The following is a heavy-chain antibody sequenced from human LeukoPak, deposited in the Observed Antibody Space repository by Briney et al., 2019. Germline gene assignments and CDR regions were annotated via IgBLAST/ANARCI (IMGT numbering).Heavy chain of an antibody. J-gene: IGHJ6*03. CDR2: ISATGGTT. D-gene: IGHD2-15*01. V-gene: IGHV3-23*01. CDR1: GFTFSSYG. CDR3: AKNGDRGAYCSGGSCYPYYYYYVDV. Sequence: GGTLRLSCAASGFTFSSYGMSWVRQAPGKGLEWVSAISATGGTTYYADSVKGRFTISRDNSKNTLYLQMNSLRAEDTAIYYCAKNGDRGAYCSGGSCYPYYYYYVDVWGKGTTVTISS.